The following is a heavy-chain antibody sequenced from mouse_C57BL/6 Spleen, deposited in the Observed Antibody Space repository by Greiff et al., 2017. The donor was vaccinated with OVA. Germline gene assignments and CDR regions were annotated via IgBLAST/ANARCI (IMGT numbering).Heavy chain of an antibody. CDR1: GYAFSSSW. J-gene: IGHJ1*03. CDR2: IYPGDGDT. V-gene: IGHV1-82*01. CDR3: ARFDYDDWYFDV. Sequence: VQRVESGPELVKPGASVKISCKASGYAFSSSWMNWVKQRPGKGLEWIGRIYPGDGDTNYNGKFKGKATLTADKSSSTAYMQLSSLTSEDSAVYFCARFDYDDWYFDVWGTGTTVTVSS. D-gene: IGHD2-4*01.